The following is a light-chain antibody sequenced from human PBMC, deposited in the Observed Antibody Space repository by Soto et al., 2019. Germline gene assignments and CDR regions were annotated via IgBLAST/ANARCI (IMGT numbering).Light chain of an antibody. CDR1: QSISSY. J-gene: IGKJ1*01. Sequence: DIQMTQSPSSLSASVGDRVTITCRASQSISSYLNWYRQKPGKAPKLLIYAASSLQSGVPSRFSGSGSGTDFTLTISSLQPEDFATYYCQQSYTHPGTFGQGTKVDIK. V-gene: IGKV1-39*01. CDR3: QQSYTHPGT. CDR2: AAS.